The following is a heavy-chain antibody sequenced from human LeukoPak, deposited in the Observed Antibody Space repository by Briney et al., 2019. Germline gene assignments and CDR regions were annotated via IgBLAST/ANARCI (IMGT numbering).Heavy chain of an antibody. CDR2: ISSNGGST. Sequence: RSGGSLRLSCSASGFTFSSYAMHWVRQAPGKGLEYVSAISSNGGSTYYADSVKGRFTISRDNSRNTLYLHMDSLRAEDTAIYYCAKAASYYESGRAPFDYWGQGILVTVSS. CDR1: GFTFSSYA. CDR3: AKAASYYESGRAPFDY. V-gene: IGHV3-64*04. D-gene: IGHD3-10*01. J-gene: IGHJ4*02.